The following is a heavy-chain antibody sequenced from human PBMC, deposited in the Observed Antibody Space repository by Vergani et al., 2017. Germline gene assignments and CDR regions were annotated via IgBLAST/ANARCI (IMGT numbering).Heavy chain of an antibody. CDR3: ATLSIAVAGDAFDI. CDR1: GGSFSGYY. CDR2: INHSGST. V-gene: IGHV4-34*01. J-gene: IGHJ3*02. Sequence: QVQLQQCGAGLLKPSETLSLTCAVYGGSFSGYYWSWLRQPPGKGLEWIGEINHSGSTNSNPSLKSRVTISVDTSKNQFSLKLSSVNAADTAVYYCATLSIAVAGDAFDIWGQGTMVTVSS. D-gene: IGHD6-19*01.